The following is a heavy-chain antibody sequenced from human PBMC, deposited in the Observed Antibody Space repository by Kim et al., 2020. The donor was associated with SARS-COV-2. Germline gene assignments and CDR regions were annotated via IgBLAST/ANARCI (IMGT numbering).Heavy chain of an antibody. D-gene: IGHD3-3*01. CDR1: GGSISSGDYY. J-gene: IGHJ6*02. CDR2: IYYSGST. CDR3: ARGWYYDFWTLYGMDV. V-gene: IGHV4-30-4*01. Sequence: SETLSLTCTVSGGSISSGDYYWSWIRQPPGKGLEWIGYIYYSGSTYYNPSLKSRVTISVDTSKNQFSLKLSSVTAADTAVYYCARGWYYDFWTLYGMDVWGQGTTVTVSS.